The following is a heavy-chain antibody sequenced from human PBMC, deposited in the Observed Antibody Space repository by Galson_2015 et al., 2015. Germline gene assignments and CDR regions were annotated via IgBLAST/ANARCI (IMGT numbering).Heavy chain of an antibody. J-gene: IGHJ4*02. CDR2: INHSGST. CDR3: ASEKYSSSWSHFDY. D-gene: IGHD6-13*01. V-gene: IGHV4-34*13. Sequence: INHSGSTNYNPSLKSRVTISVDTSKNQFSLKLSSVTAADTAVYYCASEKYSSSWSHFDYWGQGTLVTVSS.